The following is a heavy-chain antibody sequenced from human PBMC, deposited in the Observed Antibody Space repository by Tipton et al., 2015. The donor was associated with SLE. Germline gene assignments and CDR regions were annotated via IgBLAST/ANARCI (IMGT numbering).Heavy chain of an antibody. CDR2: MNSDGSST. V-gene: IGHV3-74*01. CDR3: ARGLIPYYYYYMDV. Sequence: SLRLSCAASGFTFSSYWMHWVRQAPGKGLVWVSRMNSDGSSTSYADSVKGRFTISRDNAKNTLYLQMNSLRAEDTAVYYCARGLIPYYYYYMDVWGKGTTVTVSS. J-gene: IGHJ6*03. CDR1: GFTFSSYW.